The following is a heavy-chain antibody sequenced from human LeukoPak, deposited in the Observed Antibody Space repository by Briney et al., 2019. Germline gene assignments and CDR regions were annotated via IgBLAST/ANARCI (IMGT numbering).Heavy chain of an antibody. CDR3: AKDYSKTSYYGSGTYYRPNWFDP. CDR1: GFTFSSYG. D-gene: IGHD3-10*01. J-gene: IGHJ5*02. Sequence: GGSLRVSCAASGFTFSSYGMHWVRQAPGKGLEWVAFIRCGGSNKYYADSVKGRFTIFRDNYKNTLYLQMNSLRAEDTAVYYCAKDYSKTSYYGSGTYYRPNWFDPWGQGTLVTVSS. V-gene: IGHV3-30*02. CDR2: IRCGGSNK.